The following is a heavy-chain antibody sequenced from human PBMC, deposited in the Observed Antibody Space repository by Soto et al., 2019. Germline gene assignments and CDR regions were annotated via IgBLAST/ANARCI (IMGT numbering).Heavy chain of an antibody. CDR1: GFPFSSYA. CDR2: ISGSGGRT. CDR3: AKGGYYSHFDN. J-gene: IGHJ3*02. V-gene: IGHV3-23*01. D-gene: IGHD3-16*01. Sequence: GGSLRLSCVVSGFPFSSYAMSWVRQTPGKGLEWVSGISGSGGRTYYADSVKGRFTFPRDNSNNTLSLQMHILRVEDTAVYFCAKGGYYSHFDNWGQGTMVTVSS.